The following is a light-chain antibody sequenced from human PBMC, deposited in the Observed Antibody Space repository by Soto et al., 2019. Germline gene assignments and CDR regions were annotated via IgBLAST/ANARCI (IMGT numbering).Light chain of an antibody. Sequence: QSVLTQPASVSGSPGQSITISCTGTSSDVGGYNYVSWYQQHPGKAPKLRIYDVSNRPSGVSNRFSGSTSGNTASLTISGLQAEDEADYYCSSYTSSSTLVFGGGTKLTVL. CDR2: DVS. CDR3: SSYTSSSTLV. J-gene: IGLJ2*01. V-gene: IGLV2-14*01. CDR1: SSDVGGYNY.